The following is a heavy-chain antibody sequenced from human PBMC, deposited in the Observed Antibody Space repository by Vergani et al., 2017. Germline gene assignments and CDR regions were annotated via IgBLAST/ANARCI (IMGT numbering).Heavy chain of an antibody. V-gene: IGHV3-73*01. CDR2: IRSKANSYAT. D-gene: IGHD1-26*01. CDR1: GYTFSNYY. J-gene: IGHJ6*03. CDR3: TRDRAMGAPYYYYYYMDV. Sequence: VQVVQSGAEVKKSGASVKVSCKTSGYTFSNYYMHWVRQASGKGLEWVGRIRSKANSYATAYAASVKGRFTISRDDSKNTAYLQMNSLKTEDTAVYYCTRDRAMGAPYYYYYYMDVWGKGTTVTVSS.